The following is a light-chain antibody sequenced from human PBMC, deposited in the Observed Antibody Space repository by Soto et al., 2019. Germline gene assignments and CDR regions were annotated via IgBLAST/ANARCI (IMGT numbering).Light chain of an antibody. CDR3: KQLNSYPIT. CDR2: AAS. J-gene: IGKJ5*01. Sequence: DIQLTQSPSFLSASVGDRVIITCRASQGISSYLAWYQQKPGKAPKLLIYAASTLQSGVPSRFSGSGSGTEFTLTVSSLQPEDFSTYYCKQLNSYPITFGQGTRLEIK. CDR1: QGISSY. V-gene: IGKV1-9*01.